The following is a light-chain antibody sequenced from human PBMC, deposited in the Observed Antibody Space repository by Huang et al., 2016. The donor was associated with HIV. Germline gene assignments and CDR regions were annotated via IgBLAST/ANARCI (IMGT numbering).Light chain of an antibody. CDR3: QQANAFPPT. V-gene: IGKV1-12*01. CDR1: QGIGSW. J-gene: IGKJ1*01. CDR2: AAS. Sequence: DIQMTQSPSSVSASVGDRVTITCRASQGIGSWLAWYQQKPGKAPKLLIYAASTLQSGVPSRFGGSGSGTDFTLTITSLQPDDFATYYCQQANAFPPTFGQGTKVQIK.